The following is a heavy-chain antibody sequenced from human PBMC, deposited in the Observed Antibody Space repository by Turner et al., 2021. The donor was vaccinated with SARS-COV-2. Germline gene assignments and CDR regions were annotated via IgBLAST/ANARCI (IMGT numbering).Heavy chain of an antibody. Sequence: QVQLVESGGGVVQPGRSVRLSCAASGFTFSSYAMHWVRQAPGKGLEWVAVISYDGSNKYYADSVKGRFTISRDNSKNTLYLQMNSLRAEDTAVYYCARGGGGNYFYFDYWGQGTLVTVSS. CDR2: ISYDGSNK. J-gene: IGHJ4*02. CDR3: ARGGGGNYFYFDY. CDR1: GFTFSSYA. D-gene: IGHD1-26*01. V-gene: IGHV3-30-3*01.